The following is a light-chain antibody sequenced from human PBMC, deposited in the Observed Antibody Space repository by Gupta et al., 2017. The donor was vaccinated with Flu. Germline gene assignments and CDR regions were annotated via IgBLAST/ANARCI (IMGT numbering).Light chain of an antibody. Sequence: QSVLTQPPSASVTPGQRVTISFSASSSNTGSNHVNCYQQSPGAAPKLLIYNFNQRPSGVPDRFSGSRSATSASLAISALQSADEATYYCAAWDDSLNGVVFGGGTKLTVL. J-gene: IGLJ2*01. CDR1: SSNTGSNH. CDR2: NFN. CDR3: AAWDDSLNGVV. V-gene: IGLV1-44*01.